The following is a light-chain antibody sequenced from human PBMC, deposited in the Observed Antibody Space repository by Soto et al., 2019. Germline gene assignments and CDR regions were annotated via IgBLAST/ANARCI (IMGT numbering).Light chain of an antibody. CDR2: EGS. CDR3: CSYAGSSPV. J-gene: IGLJ2*01. Sequence: QSALTQPASVSGSPGQSITISCTGTSSDVGSYNLVSWYQQHPGKAPQLMIYEGSKRPSGVSNRFSGSKSGNTASLTTSGLQAEDEADYYCCSYAGSSPVFGGGTKLTVL. CDR1: SSDVGSYNL. V-gene: IGLV2-23*01.